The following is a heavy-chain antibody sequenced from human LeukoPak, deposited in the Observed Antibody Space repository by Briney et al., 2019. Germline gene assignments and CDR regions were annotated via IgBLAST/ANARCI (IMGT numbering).Heavy chain of an antibody. CDR2: IHPDGSIT. D-gene: IGHD5-12*01. CDR1: GFTISNYW. J-gene: IGHJ5*02. V-gene: IGHV3-74*03. Sequence: GGSLRLSCVGSGFTISNYWMHWVRQAPGTGLVWVSRIHPDGSITTYADSVKGRFTISRDYAKNTLYLQMNSLRAEDTAVYYCAPQQTYSPYNWFDPWGQGTLVTVSS. CDR3: APQQTYSPYNWFDP.